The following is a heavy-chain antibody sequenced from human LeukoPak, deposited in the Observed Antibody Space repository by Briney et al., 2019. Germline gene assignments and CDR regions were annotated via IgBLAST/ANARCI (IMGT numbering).Heavy chain of an antibody. J-gene: IGHJ4*02. CDR3: ARDDGGKAY. CDR1: GGTFSSYA. D-gene: IGHD3-16*01. CDR2: IMPIFVTA. Sequence: GASVKVSCKASGGTFSSYAISWVRQAPGQGLEWMGRIMPIFVTANYAQKFQGRVTITTDETTSTAYMELSSLRAQDTAVYYCARDDGGKAYWGQGTLVTVSS. V-gene: IGHV1-69*05.